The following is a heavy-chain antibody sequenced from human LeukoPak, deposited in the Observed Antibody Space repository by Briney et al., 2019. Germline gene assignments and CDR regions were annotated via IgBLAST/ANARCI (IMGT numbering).Heavy chain of an antibody. CDR1: GDPINSYY. CDR3: ARDGSPHYYGSGSHYGY. D-gene: IGHD3-10*01. CDR2: IYYSGST. V-gene: IGHV4-39*07. J-gene: IGHJ4*02. Sequence: SETLSLTCTVSGDPINSYYWGWIRQPPGKGLEWIGNIYYSGSTYYNPSLKSRGTISLDTSKNQFSLKLSSVTAADTAVYYCARDGSPHYYGSGSHYGYWGQGTLVTVSS.